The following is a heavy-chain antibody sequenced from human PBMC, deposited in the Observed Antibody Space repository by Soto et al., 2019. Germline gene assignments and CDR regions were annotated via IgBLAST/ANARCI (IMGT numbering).Heavy chain of an antibody. Sequence: SETLSLTCTVSGGSISTYWWSWIRQPPRKGLEWIGYIYYSGSTNYNPSLKSRVTISVDTSKNQFSLKLTSVTAADTAVYYCARSRGSTRPFDYWGQGTLVTVS. CDR2: IYYSGST. J-gene: IGHJ4*02. D-gene: IGHD2-15*01. V-gene: IGHV4-59*01. CDR3: ARSRGSTRPFDY. CDR1: GGSISTYW.